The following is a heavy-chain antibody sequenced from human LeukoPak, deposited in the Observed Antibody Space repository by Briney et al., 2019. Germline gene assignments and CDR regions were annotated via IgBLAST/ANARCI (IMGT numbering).Heavy chain of an antibody. CDR2: IYSGGST. V-gene: IGHV3-66*01. J-gene: IGHJ6*02. CDR1: GLTVSSNY. Sequence: GGSLRLSCAASGLTVSSNYMRWGCQAPGKGLEWVSVIYSGGSTNYADSVKGRFTISRDNSKNTLYLQMNSLRAEDTAVYYCARYTSSPGEGMDVWGQGTTVTVSS. CDR3: ARYTSSPGEGMDV. D-gene: IGHD3-16*01.